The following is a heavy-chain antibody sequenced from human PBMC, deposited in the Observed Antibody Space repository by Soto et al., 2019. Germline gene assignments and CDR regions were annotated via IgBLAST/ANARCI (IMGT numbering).Heavy chain of an antibody. CDR3: ATLPYCSSASSPNYYYVMDV. Sequence: GWALRHPGAASGFTFTTYIMTWVLQAPGKGLEWVSSIDSSSNYIYYADSVKGRFTISRDNAKNSLYLQMHSLRAEDTAIYYCATLPYCSSASSPNYYYVMDVCGQRTTVTVSS. V-gene: IGHV3-21*01. CDR2: IDSSSNYI. D-gene: IGHD2-2*01. J-gene: IGHJ6*02. CDR1: GFTFTTYI.